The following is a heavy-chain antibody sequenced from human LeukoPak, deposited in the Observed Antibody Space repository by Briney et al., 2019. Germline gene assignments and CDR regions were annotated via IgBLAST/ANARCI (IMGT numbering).Heavy chain of an antibody. D-gene: IGHD3-10*02. Sequence: GGSLRLSCAAYGFAFSSYEMNWVRQAPGKGLEWVSYISSSGSTIYYADSVKGRFTISRDNAKNSLYLQMNSLRAEDTAVYYCAELGITMIGGVWGKGTTVTISS. CDR1: GFAFSSYE. V-gene: IGHV3-48*03. CDR2: ISSSGSTI. CDR3: AELGITMIGGV. J-gene: IGHJ6*04.